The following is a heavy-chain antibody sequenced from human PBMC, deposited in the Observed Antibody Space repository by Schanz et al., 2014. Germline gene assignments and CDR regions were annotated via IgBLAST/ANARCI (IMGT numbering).Heavy chain of an antibody. Sequence: EGQLVESGGGLVQPGGSLRLSCVVSGFNFRNYWMSWVRQAPGKGLEWVSYISGSSSTKYYADSVKGRFTISRDNGKKSLYMKMNSVRAKNTSVYFCARDYEREWSPPRHDAFDVWGQGTVVTVSS. J-gene: IGHJ3*01. CDR3: ARDYEREWSPPRHDAFDV. V-gene: IGHV3-48*01. CDR1: GFNFRNYW. CDR2: ISGSSSTK. D-gene: IGHD2-8*01.